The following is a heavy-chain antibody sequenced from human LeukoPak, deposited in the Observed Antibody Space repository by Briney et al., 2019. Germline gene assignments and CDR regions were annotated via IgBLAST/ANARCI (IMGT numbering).Heavy chain of an antibody. CDR2: ISGSGGST. Sequence: GGSLRLSCAASGFTFSSYAMSWVRQAPGKGLEWVSAISGSGGSTYYADSVKGRFTISRYNSKNTLYLQMNSLRAEDTAVYYCAKNFHVLLWFGEPRLYGMDVWGKGTTVTVSS. D-gene: IGHD3-10*01. V-gene: IGHV3-23*01. CDR1: GFTFSSYA. CDR3: AKNFHVLLWFGEPRLYGMDV. J-gene: IGHJ6*04.